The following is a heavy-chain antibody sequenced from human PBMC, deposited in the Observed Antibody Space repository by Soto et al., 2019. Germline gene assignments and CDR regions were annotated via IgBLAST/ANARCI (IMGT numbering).Heavy chain of an antibody. Sequence: PSETLSLTCTVSGGSISSGDYYWSWIRQPPGKGLEWIGYIYYSGSTYYNPSLKSRVTISVDTSKNQFSLKLSSVTAADTAVYYCARVPYYYDSSGYYPFDPWGQGTLVTVSS. CDR1: GGSISSGDYY. CDR2: IYYSGST. D-gene: IGHD3-22*01. V-gene: IGHV4-30-4*02. CDR3: ARVPYYYDSSGYYPFDP. J-gene: IGHJ5*02.